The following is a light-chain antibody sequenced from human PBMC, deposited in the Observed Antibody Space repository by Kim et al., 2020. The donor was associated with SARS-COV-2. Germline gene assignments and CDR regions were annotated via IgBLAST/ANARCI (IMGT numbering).Light chain of an antibody. V-gene: IGLV3-1*01. CDR3: QARDSSTYV. J-gene: IGLJ1*01. CDR1: ELRDKY. Sequence: SYELTQPPSVSVSPGQTASITCSGDELRDKYASWYQQKPGQSPVVVIFRDNRRPSGSPERFSGSNPGNTATLTISGTQAMDEADYYCQARDSSTYVFGTG. CDR2: RDN.